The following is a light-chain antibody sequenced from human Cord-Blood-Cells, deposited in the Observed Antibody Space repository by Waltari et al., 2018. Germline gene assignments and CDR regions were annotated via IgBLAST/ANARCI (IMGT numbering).Light chain of an antibody. CDR1: SSDVGGYNY. CDR2: DVS. J-gene: IGLJ1*01. Sequence: QSALTQPASVSGSPGQSITISCTGTSSDVGGYNYVSWYQQHPGKAPKLMIYDVSNRPSGCSNRFSGSKSGNTASLTISGLQAEDEVDYYCSSYTSSSTLYVFGTGTKVTVL. CDR3: SSYTSSSTLYV. V-gene: IGLV2-14*03.